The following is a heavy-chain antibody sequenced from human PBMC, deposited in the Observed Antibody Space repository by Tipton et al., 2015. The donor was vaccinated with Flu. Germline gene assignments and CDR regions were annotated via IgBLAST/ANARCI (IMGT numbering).Heavy chain of an antibody. J-gene: IGHJ5*01. Sequence: TLSLTCTVSGGFVSSDYWNWIRQPPGKGLEWIGYIYNNKYTKYNPSLKSRVTVSVDPSMSQFSLRLTSVTAADTAVSYCARRDYSNYVSVPKNWFESWGQGILVTGSS. V-gene: IGHV4-4*09. CDR3: ARRDYSNYVSVPKNWFES. CDR1: GGFVSSDY. CDR2: IYNNKYT. D-gene: IGHD4-11*01.